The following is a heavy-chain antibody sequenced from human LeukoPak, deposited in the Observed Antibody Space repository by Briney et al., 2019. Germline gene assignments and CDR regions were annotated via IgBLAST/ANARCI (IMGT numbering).Heavy chain of an antibody. V-gene: IGHV3-11*01. CDR2: ISSSGSTI. CDR1: GFTFSDYY. D-gene: IGHD6-13*01. J-gene: IGHJ6*02. CDR3: ARDRIAALYYYYGMDV. Sequence: GGSLRVSCAASGFTFSDYYMSWIRQAQGKGLEWVSYISSSGSTIYYADSVKGRFTISRDNAKNSLYLQMNSLRAEDTAVYYCARDRIAALYYYYGMDVWGQGTTVTVSS.